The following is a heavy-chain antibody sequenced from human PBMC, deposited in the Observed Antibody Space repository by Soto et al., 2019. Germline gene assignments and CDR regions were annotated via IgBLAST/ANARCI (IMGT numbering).Heavy chain of an antibody. CDR2: IYYSGST. D-gene: IGHD5-18*01. CDR1: GFSISSSSYY. CDR3: ARLTAMGNNDAFDI. J-gene: IGHJ3*02. V-gene: IGHV4-39*01. Sequence: SETLSLTCTVSGFSISSSSYYWVWIRQPPGKGLEWIGSIYYSGSTYYNPSLKSRVTISVDTSTNQFSPKLSSVTAADTAVYYCARLTAMGNNDAFDIWGQGTMVTVSS.